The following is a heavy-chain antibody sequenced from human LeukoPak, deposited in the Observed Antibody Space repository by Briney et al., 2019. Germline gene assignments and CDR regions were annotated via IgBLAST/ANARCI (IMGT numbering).Heavy chain of an antibody. CDR1: GYTFTSYD. Sequence: ASVKASFKASGYTFTSYDINWVRQAPGQGLEWMGWISAYNGNTNYPQKLQGRVTMTTDTSTSTAYMELRSLISDDTAVYYCARGEFPDYWGQGTLVTVSS. CDR3: ARGEFPDY. J-gene: IGHJ4*02. D-gene: IGHD3-10*01. V-gene: IGHV1-18*01. CDR2: ISAYNGNT.